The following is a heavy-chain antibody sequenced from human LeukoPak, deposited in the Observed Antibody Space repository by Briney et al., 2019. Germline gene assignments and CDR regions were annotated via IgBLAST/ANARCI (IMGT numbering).Heavy chain of an antibody. CDR1: GHTFTSYD. J-gene: IGHJ4*02. Sequence: ASVKVSCKSSGHTFTSYDINWVRQATGQGLEWMGWMNPNSGNTGFAQKFQGRVTMTSSTSISTAYMELSSLTSEDTAVYYCARRTGGWPVPPHFDYWGQGTLVTVSS. CDR3: ARRTGGWPVPPHFDY. D-gene: IGHD6-19*01. CDR2: MNPNSGNT. V-gene: IGHV1-8*01.